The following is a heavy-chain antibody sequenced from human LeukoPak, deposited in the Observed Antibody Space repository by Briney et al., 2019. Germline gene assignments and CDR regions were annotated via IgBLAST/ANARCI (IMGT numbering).Heavy chain of an antibody. CDR1: GGSLSSYY. V-gene: IGHV4-59*08. CDR2: IYYSGST. J-gene: IGHJ6*02. CDR3: ARGGLSYYYDSSGYRLGYYGMDV. D-gene: IGHD3-22*01. Sequence: PSETLSLTCTVSGGSLSSYYWSWIRQPPGKGLEWIGYIYYSGSTNYNPSLKSRVTISVDTSKNQFSLKLSSVTAADTAVYYCARGGLSYYYDSSGYRLGYYGMDVWGQGTTVTVSS.